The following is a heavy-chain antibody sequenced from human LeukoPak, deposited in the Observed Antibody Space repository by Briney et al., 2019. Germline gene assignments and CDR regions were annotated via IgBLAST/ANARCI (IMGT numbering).Heavy chain of an antibody. J-gene: IGHJ6*03. Sequence: SETLSLTCTVSGGSISSSSYYWGWIRQPPGKGLEWIGYIYYSGSTNYNPSLKSRVTISVDTSKNQFSLKLSSVTAADTAVYYCARGGDYYYYMDVWGKGTTVTVSS. CDR3: ARGGDYYYYMDV. CDR2: IYYSGST. CDR1: GGSISSSSYY. D-gene: IGHD3-16*01. V-gene: IGHV4-61*05.